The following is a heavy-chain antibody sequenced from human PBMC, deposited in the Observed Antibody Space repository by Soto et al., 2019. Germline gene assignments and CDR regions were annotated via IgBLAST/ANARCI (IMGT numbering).Heavy chain of an antibody. V-gene: IGHV4-31*03. J-gene: IGHJ4*02. CDR3: ARVGVSTVTHDY. D-gene: IGHD3-3*01. CDR2: IYHSGSA. Sequence: QVQLQESGPGLVKSSQTLSLTRTVSGGSISNGVYYWSWIRQHPGKGLEWIGHIYHSGSAYHNPSLKSRVTISVDTSKNQFTLKLSSVTAADTAVYYCARVGVSTVTHDYWGQGTLVTVSS. CDR1: GGSISNGVYY.